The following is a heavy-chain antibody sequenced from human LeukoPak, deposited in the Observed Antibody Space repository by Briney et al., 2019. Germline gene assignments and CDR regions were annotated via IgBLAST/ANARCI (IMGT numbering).Heavy chain of an antibody. J-gene: IGHJ6*03. CDR2: INHSGST. V-gene: IGHV4-34*01. CDR3: ARENRQPNYYYYYMDV. Sequence: GSLRLSCAASGFTFTDYYMSWIRQPPGKGLEWIGEINHSGSTNYNPSLKTRVTIEVDTSKNQFSLKLSSVTAADTAVYYCARENRQPNYYYYYMDVWGKGTTVTVSS. D-gene: IGHD1-1*01. CDR1: GFTFTDYY.